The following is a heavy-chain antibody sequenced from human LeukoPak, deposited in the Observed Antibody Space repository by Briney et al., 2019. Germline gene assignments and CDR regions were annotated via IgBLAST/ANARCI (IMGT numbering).Heavy chain of an antibody. J-gene: IGHJ4*02. CDR3: AKGADYGDFLYFDY. CDR2: IIPIFGTA. Sequence: SVKVSCKASGGTFSSYAISWVRQAPGQGLEWMGGIIPIFGTANYAQKFQGRVTITTDESTSTAYMELSSPRSEDTAVYYCAKGADYGDFLYFDYWGQGTLVTVSS. D-gene: IGHD4-17*01. CDR1: GGTFSSYA. V-gene: IGHV1-69*05.